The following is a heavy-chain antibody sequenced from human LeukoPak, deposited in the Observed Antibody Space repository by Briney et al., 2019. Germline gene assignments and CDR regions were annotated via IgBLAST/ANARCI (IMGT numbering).Heavy chain of an antibody. D-gene: IGHD2-2*01. V-gene: IGHV1-18*01. CDR3: ARDDVPPRTFDI. CDR1: GYTFTNFG. J-gene: IGHJ3*02. CDR2: IITSNGYT. Sequence: ASVKVSCKGSGYTFTNFGISWVRQAPGQGLEWMGWIITSNGYTEYAQTLQGRVTMTTDTSTSTAYMELRSLRADDTAVYFCARDDVPPRTFDIWGQGTMVTVSS.